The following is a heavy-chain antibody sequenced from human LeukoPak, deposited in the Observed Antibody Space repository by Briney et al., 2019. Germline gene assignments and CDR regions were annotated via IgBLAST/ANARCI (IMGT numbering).Heavy chain of an antibody. J-gene: IGHJ5*02. D-gene: IGHD2-2*02. CDR1: GFTFSSYS. CDR3: ARRPAAILDWFDP. Sequence: GGSLRLSCAASGFTFSSYSMNWVRQAPGKGLEWVSYISSSSSTIYYADSVKGRFTISRDNAKNSLYLQMNSLRAEDTAVYYCARRPAAILDWFDPWGQGTLVTVSS. V-gene: IGHV3-48*01. CDR2: ISSSSSTI.